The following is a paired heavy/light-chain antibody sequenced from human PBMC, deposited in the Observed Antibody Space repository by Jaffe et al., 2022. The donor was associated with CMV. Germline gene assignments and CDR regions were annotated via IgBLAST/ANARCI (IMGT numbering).Heavy chain of an antibody. CDR3: ARDLLSDRGTLLDY. D-gene: IGHD3-22*01. V-gene: IGHV1-3*01. CDR1: GYIFVLYA. J-gene: IGHJ4*02. Sequence: QVQLVQSGTEVKKPGASVKVSCKASGYIFVLYAIQWVRQAPGQRLEWMGWSNGGDGTTRYSQNFRGRITMTRDTFTTTFYMEMSGLTSEDTAVYYCARDLLSDRGTLLDYWGQGTPVIVSS. CDR2: SNGGDGTT.
Light chain of an antibody. CDR1: RSVTGDF. CDR3: QHFDFPVLT. Sequence: DIVLTQSPGTLSLSPGERATLSCRASRSVTGDFLAWYQQIPGQPPRLLIHDVSTRAAGIPDRFSGGGSGTDFTLTINRLEAEDSAVYYCQHFDFPVLTFGQGTKVEIK. V-gene: IGKV3-20*01. J-gene: IGKJ1*01. CDR2: DVS.